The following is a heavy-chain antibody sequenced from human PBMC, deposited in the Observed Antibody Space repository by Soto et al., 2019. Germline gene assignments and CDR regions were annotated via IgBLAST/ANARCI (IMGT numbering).Heavy chain of an antibody. CDR2: IVVGSGNT. D-gene: IGHD3-22*01. CDR3: AAGGERYYYDSSGYSRSSYYYYGMDV. CDR1: GFTFTSSA. J-gene: IGHJ6*02. Sequence: GASVKVSCKASGFTFTSSAVQWVRQARGQRLEWIGWIVVGSGNTNYAQKFQERVTITRDMSTSTAYMELSSLRSEDTAVYYCAAGGERYYYDSSGYSRSSYYYYGMDVWGQGTTVTVSS. V-gene: IGHV1-58*01.